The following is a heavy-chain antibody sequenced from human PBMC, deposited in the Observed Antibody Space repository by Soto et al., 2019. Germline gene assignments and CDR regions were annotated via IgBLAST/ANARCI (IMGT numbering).Heavy chain of an antibody. V-gene: IGHV4-30-2*06. J-gene: IGHJ6*02. CDR2: IGHLETT. Sequence: SETLSLTCSVSGVAMTYGGYSWSWIRQSPEKGLEWLGYIGHLETTYYNPSFKSRLSLSIDRTRNQFSLSLSSMTAADKAVYYCARAPYYYDSSGYWPDYYYYGMDVWGQGTTVTVSS. CDR1: GVAMTYGGYS. D-gene: IGHD3-22*01. CDR3: ARAPYYYDSSGYWPDYYYYGMDV.